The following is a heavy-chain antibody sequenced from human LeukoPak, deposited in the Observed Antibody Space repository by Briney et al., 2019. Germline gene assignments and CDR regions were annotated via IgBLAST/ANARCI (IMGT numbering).Heavy chain of an antibody. CDR1: GXTFSSYA. CDR3: AKHYGSGTYYNYFTY. D-gene: IGHD3-10*01. CDR2: ISDSGSST. J-gene: IGHJ4*02. Sequence: PGGSLRLSCAASGXTFSSYALSWVRQAPGKELEWVSAISDSGSSTYYADFVKGRFTISGDNSKNTLFLQIHSLRAEDTATYYSAKHYGSGTYYNYFTYWGQGTLVSVSS. V-gene: IGHV3-23*01.